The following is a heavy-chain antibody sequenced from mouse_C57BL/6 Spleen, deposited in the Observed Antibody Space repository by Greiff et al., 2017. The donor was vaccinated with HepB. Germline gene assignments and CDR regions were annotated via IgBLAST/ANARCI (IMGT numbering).Heavy chain of an antibody. J-gene: IGHJ2*01. V-gene: IGHV3-6*01. CDR1: GYSITSGYY. Sequence: DVQLQESGPGLVKPSQSLSLTCSVTGYSITSGYYWNWIRQFPGNKLEWMGYISYDGSNNYNPSLKNRISITRDTSKNQFFLKLNSVTTEDTATYYCARDAYDYPFDYWGQGTTLTVSS. D-gene: IGHD2-4*01. CDR2: ISYDGSN. CDR3: ARDAYDYPFDY.